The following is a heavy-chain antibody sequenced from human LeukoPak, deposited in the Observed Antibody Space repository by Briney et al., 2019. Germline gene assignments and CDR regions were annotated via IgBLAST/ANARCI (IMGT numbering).Heavy chain of an antibody. Sequence: GGSLRLSCAASGFTFSSYSMNWVRQAPGKGLEWVSSISSSSSYIYYADSVKGRFTISRDNAKNSLYLQMNSLSAEDTAVYYCASSHLGGGVSLRFLEWLPHPDYWGQGTLVTVSS. CDR1: GFTFSSYS. V-gene: IGHV3-21*01. J-gene: IGHJ4*02. D-gene: IGHD3-3*01. CDR2: ISSSSSYI. CDR3: ASSHLGGGVSLRFLEWLPHPDY.